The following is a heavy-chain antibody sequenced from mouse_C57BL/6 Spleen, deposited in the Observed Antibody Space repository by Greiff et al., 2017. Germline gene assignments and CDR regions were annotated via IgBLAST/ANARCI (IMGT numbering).Heavy chain of an antibody. CDR2: IEPETGGT. Sequence: VQLQQSGAELVRPGASVTLSCQASGYTFTDYEMHWVKQTPLHGLEWIGAIEPETGGTAYNQEFKGKAILTEDKSSSTAYMELRSLTSEASAVSDCTRRRVYYGNYGEMDYWGQGTSVTVSS. J-gene: IGHJ4*01. D-gene: IGHD2-1*01. CDR1: GYTFTDYE. CDR3: TRRRVYYGNYGEMDY. V-gene: IGHV1-15*01.